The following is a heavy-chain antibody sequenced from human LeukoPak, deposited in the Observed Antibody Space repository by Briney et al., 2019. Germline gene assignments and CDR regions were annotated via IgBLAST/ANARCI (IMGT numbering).Heavy chain of an antibody. D-gene: IGHD2-2*01. J-gene: IGHJ4*02. CDR3: VKGRCSGSSCYGGDY. Sequence: PGGSLRLSCSASGFTFSSYAMNWVRQAPGKGLGYVSAITSNGGSTYYADSVKGRFTISRDNSKNTLYLQMSSLRAEDTAVYYCVKGRCSGSSCYGGDYWGQGTLVTVSS. CDR2: ITSNGGST. V-gene: IGHV3-64D*06. CDR1: GFTFSSYA.